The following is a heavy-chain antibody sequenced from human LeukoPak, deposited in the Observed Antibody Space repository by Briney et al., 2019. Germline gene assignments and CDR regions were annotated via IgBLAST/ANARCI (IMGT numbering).Heavy chain of an antibody. CDR2: IYSGDTT. CDR3: ARDKGRGKYYYDY. V-gene: IGHV3-66*01. J-gene: IGHJ4*02. D-gene: IGHD3-16*01. CDR1: GFSLSSNY. Sequence: GGSLRLSCAVSGFSLSSNYMSWVRQAPGKGLEWVSVIYSGDTTYYSDSVKGRFTISRDNSKNTLYLQMNSLRAEDTAVYYCARDKGRGKYYYDYWGQGTLITVSS.